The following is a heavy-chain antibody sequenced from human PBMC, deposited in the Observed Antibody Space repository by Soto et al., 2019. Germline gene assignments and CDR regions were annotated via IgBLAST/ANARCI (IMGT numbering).Heavy chain of an antibody. D-gene: IGHD3-3*01. J-gene: IGHJ4*02. CDR3: AHRVLRTVFGLVTTTAIYFDF. CDR2: IYWDDDK. V-gene: IGHV2-5*02. CDR1: GFSLTTSGVG. Sequence: KWTGPTQVKPRQTLTLTCTFSGFSLTTSGVGVGWIRQSPGKAPAWLALIYWDDDKRYSPSLKSRRTITKDTSNNQVVLTMADLDPADPATYYCAHRVLRTVFGLVTTTAIYFDFWGQGTPVAVSS.